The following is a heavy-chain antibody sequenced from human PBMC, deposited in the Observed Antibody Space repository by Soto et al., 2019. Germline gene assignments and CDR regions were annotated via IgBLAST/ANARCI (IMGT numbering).Heavy chain of an antibody. V-gene: IGHV1-69*01. CDR3: ASAVRGVTYYYYYGMDV. Sequence: QVQLVQSGAEVKKPGSSVKVSCKASGGTFSSYAISWVRQAPGQGLEWMGGIIPIFGTANYAQKFQGRVTSTADESTSTAYMELSSLRSEDTAVYYCASAVRGVTYYYYYGMDVWGQGTTVTVSS. CDR2: IIPIFGTA. D-gene: IGHD3-10*01. J-gene: IGHJ6*02. CDR1: GGTFSSYA.